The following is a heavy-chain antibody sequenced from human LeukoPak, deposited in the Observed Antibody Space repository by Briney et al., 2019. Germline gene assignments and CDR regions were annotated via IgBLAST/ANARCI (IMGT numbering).Heavy chain of an antibody. CDR2: IYYSGST. CDR3: ARPGSPYSSSSH. CDR1: GGAISSSSYY. V-gene: IGHV4-39*01. J-gene: IGHJ4*02. Sequence: SETLTLTCTVSGGAISSSSYYWGWIRPPPGKGLEWIGSIYYSGSTYYNPSLKSRVTISVDTSKNQFSLKLSSVTAADTAVYYCARPGSPYSSSSHWGQGTLVTVSS. D-gene: IGHD6-6*01.